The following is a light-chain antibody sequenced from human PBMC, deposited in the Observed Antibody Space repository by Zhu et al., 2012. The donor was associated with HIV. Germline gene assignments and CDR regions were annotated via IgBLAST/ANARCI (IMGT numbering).Light chain of an antibody. CDR3: QQRSNWPLT. J-gene: IGKJ4*01. CDR2: DSS. CDR1: RSVSSF. V-gene: IGKV3-11*01. Sequence: IVLTQSPATLSLSPGERATVSCRASRSVSSFLAWYQQKPGQAPRLLIYDSSKRAAGIPPRFSGSGSGTDFTLTTSSLEPEDFALYYCQQRSNWPLTFGGGTKGGDQT.